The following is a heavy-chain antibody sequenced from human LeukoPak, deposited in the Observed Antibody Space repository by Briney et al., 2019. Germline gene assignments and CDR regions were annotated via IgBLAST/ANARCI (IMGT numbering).Heavy chain of an antibody. V-gene: IGHV3-7*01. Sequence: PGGSLRLSCAASGFTRSDYWMHWVRRAPGKGLEWVASINQDGSEKYYVDSVKGRFTISRDNAKNSLYLQMNSLRAEDTAVYYCASFPPYMVRTDAFDIWGQGTMVTVSS. CDR1: GFTRSDYW. D-gene: IGHD3-10*01. CDR3: ASFPPYMVRTDAFDI. J-gene: IGHJ3*02. CDR2: INQDGSEK.